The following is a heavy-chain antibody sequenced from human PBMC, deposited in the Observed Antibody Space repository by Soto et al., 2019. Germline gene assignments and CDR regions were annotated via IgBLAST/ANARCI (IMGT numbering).Heavy chain of an antibody. J-gene: IGHJ6*02. D-gene: IGHD3-9*01. Sequence: GASVKVSCKSSEYTFTDYYIHWVRQAPGQGLEWMGLINPSGGSTSYAQKFQGRVTMTRDTSTSTVYLEMSSLRAEDTAVYYCARSRNYDILTGYYSGYYYGMDVWGQGTTVTVSS. V-gene: IGHV1-46*01. CDR1: EYTFTDYY. CDR2: INPSGGST. CDR3: ARSRNYDILTGYYSGYYYGMDV.